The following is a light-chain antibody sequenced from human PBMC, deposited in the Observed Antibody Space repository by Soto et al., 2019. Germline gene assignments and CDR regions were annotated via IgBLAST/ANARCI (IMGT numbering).Light chain of an antibody. CDR3: QQSYTTPYT. CDR1: EGVGVW. Sequence: DIRMTQSPSSVSASVGDTVTITCRASEGVGVWLGWYQQKPGKAPHLLIYGASGLQVGVPSRFSGSVSGADFTLTISNLQPEDLATYYCQQSYTTPYTFGQGTKVEIK. CDR2: GAS. J-gene: IGKJ2*01. V-gene: IGKV1-12*01.